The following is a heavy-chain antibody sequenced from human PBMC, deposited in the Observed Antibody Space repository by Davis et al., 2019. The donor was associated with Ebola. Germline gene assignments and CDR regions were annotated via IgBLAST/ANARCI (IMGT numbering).Heavy chain of an antibody. Sequence: GGSLRLSCAASGFTFSGSAMHWVRQAPGKGLEWVSGISWNSGSIGYADSVKGRFTISRDNAKNSLYLQMNSLRAEDTALYYCAKDISVEIWHLGEFDYWGQGTLVTVSS. CDR2: ISWNSGSI. J-gene: IGHJ4*02. D-gene: IGHD3-16*01. V-gene: IGHV3-9*01. CDR1: GFTFSGSA. CDR3: AKDISVEIWHLGEFDY.